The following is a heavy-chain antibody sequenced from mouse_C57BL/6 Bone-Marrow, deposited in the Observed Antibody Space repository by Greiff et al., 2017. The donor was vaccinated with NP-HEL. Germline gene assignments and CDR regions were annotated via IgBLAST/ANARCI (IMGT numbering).Heavy chain of an antibody. CDR1: GYTFTSYW. V-gene: IGHV1-64*01. CDR2: IHPNSGST. J-gene: IGHJ4*01. D-gene: IGHD2-3*01. Sequence: QVQLQQPGAELVKPGASVKLSCKASGYTFTSYWMHWVKQRPGQGLEWIGMIHPNSGSTNYNEKFKSKATLTVDKSSSTAYMQLSSLTSEDSAVYYCARNGIYDGYYGAMDYWGQGTSVTVSS. CDR3: ARNGIYDGYYGAMDY.